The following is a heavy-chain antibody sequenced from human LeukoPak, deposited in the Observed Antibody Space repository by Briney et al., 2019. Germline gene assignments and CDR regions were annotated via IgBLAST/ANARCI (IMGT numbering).Heavy chain of an antibody. J-gene: IGHJ4*02. D-gene: IGHD3-22*01. CDR1: GGSFSGYY. CDR3: ARAYYYDSSGYRYFDY. CDR2: IYYSGST. V-gene: IGHV4-59*01. Sequence: SETLSLTCAVYGGSFSGYYWSWIRQPPGKGLEWIGYIYYSGSTNYNPSLKSRVTISVDTSKNQFSLKLSSVTAADTAVYYCARAYYYDSSGYRYFDYWGQGTLVTVSS.